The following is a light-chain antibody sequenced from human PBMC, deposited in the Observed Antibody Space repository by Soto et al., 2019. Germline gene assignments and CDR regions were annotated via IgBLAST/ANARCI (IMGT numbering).Light chain of an antibody. J-gene: IGKJ2*01. Sequence: DIQMTQSPSTLSASVGDRVTITCRASQSISNWLAWYQQKPGKAPTLLIYDVSRLESGVPSRFSGSGSGTEFTLTINSLXXDXXXXXXXXQYDTYYTFGQGTKVAIK. CDR1: QSISNW. V-gene: IGKV1-5*01. CDR2: DVS. CDR3: XQYDTYYT.